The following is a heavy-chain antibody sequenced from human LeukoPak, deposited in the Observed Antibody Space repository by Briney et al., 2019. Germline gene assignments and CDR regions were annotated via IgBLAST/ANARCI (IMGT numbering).Heavy chain of an antibody. CDR1: GGSISGYY. CDR3: ARFITGTTTAFDI. D-gene: IGHD1-7*01. J-gene: IGHJ3*02. CDR2: VYTSGST. Sequence: KPSETLSLTCSVSGGSISGYYWTWIRQPAGKGLEWIGRVYTSGSTHYNPSLKTRLTMSVDTSKNQFSLKLSSVTAADTAVYYCARFITGTTTAFDIWGQGTMVTVSS. V-gene: IGHV4-4*07.